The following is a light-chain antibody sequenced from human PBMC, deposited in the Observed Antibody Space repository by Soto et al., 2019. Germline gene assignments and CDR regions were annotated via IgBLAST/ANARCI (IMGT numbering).Light chain of an antibody. J-gene: IGLJ3*02. Sequence: QSALTQPASVSGSPGQSITISCTGTSSDVGSYNLVSWYQQHPGKAPKLMIYEGSKWPSGVSKRFSGSKSGNTASLTISGLQAEDESDYYCCSARWVFGGGTKLTVL. V-gene: IGLV2-23*01. CDR1: SSDVGSYNL. CDR3: CSARWV. CDR2: EGS.